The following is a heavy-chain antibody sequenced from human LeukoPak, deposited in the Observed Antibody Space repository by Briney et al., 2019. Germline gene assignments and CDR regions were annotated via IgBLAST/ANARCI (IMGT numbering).Heavy chain of an antibody. D-gene: IGHD6-13*01. CDR1: GFTFSSYS. Sequence: GGSLRLSCAASGFTFSSYSMNWVRQAPGKGLEWVSSISSSSSYIYYADSVKGRFTISRDNAKNSLYLQMNSPRAEDTAVYYCAREAYSSSWLVWFDPWGQGTLVTVSS. J-gene: IGHJ5*02. V-gene: IGHV3-21*01. CDR2: ISSSSSYI. CDR3: AREAYSSSWLVWFDP.